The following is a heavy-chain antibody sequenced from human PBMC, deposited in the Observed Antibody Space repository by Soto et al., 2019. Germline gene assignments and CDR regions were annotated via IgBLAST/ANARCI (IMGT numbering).Heavy chain of an antibody. CDR2: IVVDSGYT. V-gene: IGHV1-58*02. J-gene: IGHJ4*02. CDR1: GFTFSRST. Sequence: QMQLVQSGPEVKKPGTSVKVSCETSGFTFSRSTMQWVRQARGQRLEWIGRIVVDSGYTDHAENFQERVTISRDMSTSTAYMELSSLRPEDTAVYYCAASFGGSFQLDYWGQGTLVTVSS. D-gene: IGHD1-26*01. CDR3: AASFGGSFQLDY.